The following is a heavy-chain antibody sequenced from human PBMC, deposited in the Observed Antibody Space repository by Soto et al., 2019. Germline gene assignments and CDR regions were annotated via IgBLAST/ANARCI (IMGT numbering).Heavy chain of an antibody. CDR3: ARVVAVAGTDYFDY. D-gene: IGHD6-19*01. V-gene: IGHV1-2*02. Sequence: ASVKVCCKASGYTFTCYYMHWVRQAPGQGLEWMGWINPNSGGTNYAQKFQGRVTMTRDTSISTAYMALRRLRSDDTAVYYCARVVAVAGTDYFDYWGQGTLVTVSS. CDR2: INPNSGGT. J-gene: IGHJ4*02. CDR1: GYTFTCYY.